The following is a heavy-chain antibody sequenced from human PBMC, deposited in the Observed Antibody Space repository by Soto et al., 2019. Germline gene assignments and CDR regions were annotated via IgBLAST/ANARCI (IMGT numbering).Heavy chain of an antibody. Sequence: GGSLRLSCAASGFTVSTNYMSWVRQAPGKEPEWVSVIYSGGSTYYADSVKGRFTISRDISQNAVYLQMNSLRVEDTAMYYCARDLAVAGTVYWGQGTLVTVSS. CDR1: GFTVSTNY. CDR3: ARDLAVAGTVY. J-gene: IGHJ4*02. CDR2: IYSGGST. V-gene: IGHV3-53*01. D-gene: IGHD6-19*01.